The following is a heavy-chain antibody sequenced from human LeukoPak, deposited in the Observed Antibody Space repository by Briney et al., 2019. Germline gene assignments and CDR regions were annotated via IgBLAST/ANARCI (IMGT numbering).Heavy chain of an antibody. J-gene: IGHJ4*02. CDR2: IRSKANSYAT. Sequence: GGSLRLSCAASGFTFSGSAMHWVRQASGKGLEWVGRIRSKANSYATAYAASVKGRFTISRDGSKNTAYLQMNSLKTEDTAVYYCTRSTSGVDTAMGDFDYWGQGTLVTVSS. CDR3: TRSTSGVDTAMGDFDY. V-gene: IGHV3-73*01. D-gene: IGHD5-18*01. CDR1: GFTFSGSA.